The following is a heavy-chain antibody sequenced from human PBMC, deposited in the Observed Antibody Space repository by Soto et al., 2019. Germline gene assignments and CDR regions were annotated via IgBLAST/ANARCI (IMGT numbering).Heavy chain of an antibody. CDR3: ALGVFGFY. D-gene: IGHD3-3*01. CDR2: ISSSGGTI. J-gene: IGHJ4*02. Sequence: LRLSCAASGFTFSSYEMNWVRQAPGKGLEWVSYISSSGGTIYYADSVKGRFTISRDNAKDSLYLQMNSLRAEDTAVYYCALGVFGFYWGQGTLVTVSS. V-gene: IGHV3-48*03. CDR1: GFTFSSYE.